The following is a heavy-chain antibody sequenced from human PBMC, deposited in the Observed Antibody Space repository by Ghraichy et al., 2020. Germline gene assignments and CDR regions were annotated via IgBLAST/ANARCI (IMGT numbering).Heavy chain of an antibody. J-gene: IGHJ4*01. V-gene: IGHV3-21*01. CDR2: ISSSSSYI. Sequence: VSSISSSSSYIYYADSVKGRFTISRDNAKNSLYLQMNSLRAEDTAVYYCAGDPELGDSSGYVDYWG. CDR3: AGDPELGDSSGYVDY. D-gene: IGHD3-22*01.